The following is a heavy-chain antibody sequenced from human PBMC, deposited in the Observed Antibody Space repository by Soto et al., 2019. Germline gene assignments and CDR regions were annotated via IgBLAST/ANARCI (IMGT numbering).Heavy chain of an antibody. CDR3: ARSLGYYAFDI. J-gene: IGHJ3*02. CDR1: GGSISSGGYY. V-gene: IGHV4-31*03. Sequence: QVQLQESGPGLVKPSQTLSLTCTVSGGSISSGGYYWNWIRQHPGKGLEWIGYMYNSGNTYYNPSLKSRVTVSVDTSKNDFSVKLSSVTAADTAVYYCARSLGYYAFDIWVQGTVVTVSA. D-gene: IGHD1-26*01. CDR2: MYNSGNT.